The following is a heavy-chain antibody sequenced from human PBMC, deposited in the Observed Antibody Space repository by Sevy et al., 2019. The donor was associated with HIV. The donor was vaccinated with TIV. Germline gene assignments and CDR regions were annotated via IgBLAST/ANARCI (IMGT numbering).Heavy chain of an antibody. CDR3: ARGVGWFGELLLRRCYYYMDV. J-gene: IGHJ6*03. V-gene: IGHV4-59*01. D-gene: IGHD3-10*01. CDR2: IYYSGST. CDR1: GGSISSYY. Sequence: SETLSLTCTVSGGSISSYYWSWIRQPPGKGLEWIGYIYYSGSTNYNPSLKSRVTISVDTSKNQFSLKLSSVTAADTAVYYCARGVGWFGELLLRRCYYYMDVWGKGTTVTVSS.